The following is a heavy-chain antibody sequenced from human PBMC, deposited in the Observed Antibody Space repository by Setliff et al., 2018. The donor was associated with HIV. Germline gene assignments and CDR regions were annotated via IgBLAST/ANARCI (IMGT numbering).Heavy chain of an antibody. Sequence: ASVKVSCKASGGTFSNYAISWVRQAPGQGLEWMGWMNPNSGNTGYAQKFQGRVTMTRNTSISTAYMELSSLRSEDTAVYYCARGHYYGSGSYFWYGYFDYWGQGTLVTVSS. CDR1: GGTFSNYA. V-gene: IGHV1-8*02. J-gene: IGHJ4*02. D-gene: IGHD3-10*01. CDR2: MNPNSGNT. CDR3: ARGHYYGSGSYFWYGYFDY.